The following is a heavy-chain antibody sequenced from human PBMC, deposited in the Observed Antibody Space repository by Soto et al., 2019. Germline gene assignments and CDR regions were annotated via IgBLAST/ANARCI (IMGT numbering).Heavy chain of an antibody. CDR1: GDSVSNSGYY. J-gene: IGHJ5*02. CDR2: VSFSGSK. V-gene: IGHV4-39*01. D-gene: IGHD6-13*01. Sequence: QLLLQESGPGLVKPSETLSLTCTVSGDSVSNSGYYWGWIRQSPGKRLEWIGSVSFSGSKYYKPSLRGRVTFSVDTSKTLISLKLRSVTAADTAVYYCARGSTWQGRDWFDPWGQGTLVTVSS. CDR3: ARGSTWQGRDWFDP.